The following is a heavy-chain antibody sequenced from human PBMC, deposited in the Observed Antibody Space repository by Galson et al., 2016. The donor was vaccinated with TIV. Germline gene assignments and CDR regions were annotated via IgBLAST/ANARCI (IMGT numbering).Heavy chain of an antibody. CDR3: AREKVEMTTVDHFYYYMDV. D-gene: IGHD4-11*01. CDR2: SVPVFGSA. V-gene: IGHV1-69*05. CDR1: GGSLSTYP. Sequence: SVKVSCKASGGSLSTYPISWVRQAPGLGLEWMGRSVPVFGSAKYSPRFQGRVAISRDESATTVYMELTSLTAEDTAIYYCAREKVEMTTVDHFYYYMDVWGKGTTVTVSS. J-gene: IGHJ6*03.